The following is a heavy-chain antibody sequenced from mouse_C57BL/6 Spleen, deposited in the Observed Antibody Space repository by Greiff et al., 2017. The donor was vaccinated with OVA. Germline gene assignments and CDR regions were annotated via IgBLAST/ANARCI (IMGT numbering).Heavy chain of an antibody. J-gene: IGHJ3*01. CDR1: GFTFSSYT. CDR2: ISGGGGNT. V-gene: IGHV5-9*01. CDR3: ARWDLAYGNYGGFAY. Sequence: EVKLVESGGGLVKPGGSLKLSCAASGFTFSSYTMSWVRQTPEKRLEWVATISGGGGNTYYPDSVKGRFTISRDNAKNTLYLQMSSLRSEDTALYYCARWDLAYGNYGGFAYWGQGTLVTVSA. D-gene: IGHD2-1*01.